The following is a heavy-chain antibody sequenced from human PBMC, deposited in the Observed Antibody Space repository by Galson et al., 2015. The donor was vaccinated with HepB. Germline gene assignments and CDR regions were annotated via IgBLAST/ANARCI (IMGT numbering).Heavy chain of an antibody. CDR3: AYGFDV. CDR1: GDSVSANSAA. Sequence: CAISGDSVSANSAARNWIRQSPSRGFEWLGRTYYRSKWYYDYAESVKGRININPDTSRNQFSLQLNSVTPEDTAVYYCAYGFDVWGPGTTVTVSS. J-gene: IGHJ6*02. V-gene: IGHV6-1*01. CDR2: TYYRSKWYY.